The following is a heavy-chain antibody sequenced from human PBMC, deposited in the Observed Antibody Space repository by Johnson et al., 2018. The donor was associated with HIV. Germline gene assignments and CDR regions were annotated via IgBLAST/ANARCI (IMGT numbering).Heavy chain of an antibody. J-gene: IGHJ1*01. CDR2: ISRSGSSI. CDR3: M. V-gene: IGHV3-11*01. Sequence: VQLVESGGGLVKPGGSLRLSCAASGFTFSDYYMSWIRQAPGKGLEWVSYISRSGSSIYYADSVKGRFTIFRDNAKNSLFLELGDNVRGLLGLRWAMWG. D-gene: IGHD3-10*02. CDR1: GFTFSDYY.